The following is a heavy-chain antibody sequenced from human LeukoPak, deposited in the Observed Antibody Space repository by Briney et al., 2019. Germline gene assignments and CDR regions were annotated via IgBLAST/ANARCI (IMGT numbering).Heavy chain of an antibody. D-gene: IGHD3-9*01. V-gene: IGHV3-23*01. Sequence: PGGSLRLSCAASGFIFSSYAMSWVRQAPGKGLEWVSAISGSGGSTYYADSVKGRFTISRDNSKNTLYLQMNSLRAEDTAVYYCAKEGPEYYDILTGYYIDYWGQGTLVTVSS. J-gene: IGHJ4*02. CDR3: AKEGPEYYDILTGYYIDY. CDR2: ISGSGGST. CDR1: GFIFSSYA.